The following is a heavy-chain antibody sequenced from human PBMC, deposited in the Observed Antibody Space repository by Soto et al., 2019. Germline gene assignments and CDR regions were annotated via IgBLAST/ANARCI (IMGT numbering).Heavy chain of an antibody. D-gene: IGHD6-6*01. CDR3: TTDGLAAQGENAS. CDR1: GFTFSNAW. V-gene: IGHV3-15*01. CDR2: IKSKTDGGTT. Sequence: PGGSLRLSCAASGFTFSNAWMSWVRQAPGKGLEWVGRIKSKTDGGTTDYAAPVKGRFTISRDDSKNTLYLQMNSLKTEDTAVYYCTTDGLAAQGENASWGQGTLVTVSS. J-gene: IGHJ5*02.